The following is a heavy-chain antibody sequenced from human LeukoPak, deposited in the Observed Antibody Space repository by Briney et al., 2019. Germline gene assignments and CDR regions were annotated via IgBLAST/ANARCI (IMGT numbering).Heavy chain of an antibody. V-gene: IGHV1-18*01. CDR1: GYTLTSYG. CDR2: ISAYNGNT. CDR3: ARDQPDGVEGYYYGMDV. D-gene: IGHD1-14*01. Sequence: ASVKVSCKASGYTLTSYGISWVRQAPGQGLEWMGWISAYNGNTNYAQKLQGRVIMTTDTSTSTAYMELRSLRSDDTAVYYCARDQPDGVEGYYYGMDVWGQGTTVTVSS. J-gene: IGHJ6*02.